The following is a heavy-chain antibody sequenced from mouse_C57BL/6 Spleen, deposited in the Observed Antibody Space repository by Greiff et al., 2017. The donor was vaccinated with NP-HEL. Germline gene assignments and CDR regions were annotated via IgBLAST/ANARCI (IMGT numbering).Heavy chain of an antibody. CDR2: ISDGGSYT. Sequence: EVKLVESGGGLVKPGGSLKLSCAASGFTFSSYAMSWVRQTPEKRLEWVATISDGGSYTYYPDNVKGRFTISRDNAKNNLYLQMSHLKSEDTAMYYCARDYYGSSSPFDYWGQGTTLTVSS. CDR1: GFTFSSYA. D-gene: IGHD1-1*01. J-gene: IGHJ2*01. V-gene: IGHV5-4*01. CDR3: ARDYYGSSSPFDY.